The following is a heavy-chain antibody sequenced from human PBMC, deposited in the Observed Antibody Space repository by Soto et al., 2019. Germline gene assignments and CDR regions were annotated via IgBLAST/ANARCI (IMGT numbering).Heavy chain of an antibody. V-gene: IGHV2-5*02. CDR3: VHKKQGLVAATSSWFET. CDR2: IYWDDDK. Sequence: QITLKESAPTQVKPTQTLSLTCSFSGFSLNTDGEGVGWVRQPPGKAPEWLALIYWDDDKRYSPSLKTRLTITEDTSKLKVVRIMTHMDTVNTATYCGVHKKQGLVAATSSWFETWGQGNLVTVSS. D-gene: IGHD2-15*01. CDR1: GFSLNTDGEG. J-gene: IGHJ5*02.